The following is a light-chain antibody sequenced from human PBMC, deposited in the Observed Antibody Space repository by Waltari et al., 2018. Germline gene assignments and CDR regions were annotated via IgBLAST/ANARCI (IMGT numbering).Light chain of an antibody. V-gene: IGKV1-9*01. J-gene: IGKJ1*01. CDR3: HQYANSPWT. CDR1: QGISSY. CDR2: AAS. Sequence: DIQLTQSPSFLSASVGDRVTITCRASQGISSYLAWFQQKPGKAPSLLIYAASTLQSGVPSRFSGSGSGTDFTLTISSLQAEDVAVYYCHQYANSPWTFGQGTKVEVK.